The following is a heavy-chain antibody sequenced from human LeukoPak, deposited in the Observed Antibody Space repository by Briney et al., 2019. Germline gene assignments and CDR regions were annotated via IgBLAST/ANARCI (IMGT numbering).Heavy chain of an antibody. Sequence: GGSLRLSCAASGFTFSSYAMSWVRQAPGKGLEWVSGISGSGGSTYYADSVKGRFTISRDNSKNTLYLQMNSLGAEDTAVYYCARHNGGSSGWYGGWFDPWGQGTLVTVSS. D-gene: IGHD6-19*01. V-gene: IGHV3-23*01. CDR1: GFTFSSYA. CDR3: ARHNGGSSGWYGGWFDP. CDR2: ISGSGGST. J-gene: IGHJ5*02.